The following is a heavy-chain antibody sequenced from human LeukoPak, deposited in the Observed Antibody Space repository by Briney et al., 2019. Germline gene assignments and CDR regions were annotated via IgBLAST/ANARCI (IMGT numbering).Heavy chain of an antibody. CDR2: IYYSGST. CDR3: ARGRVGRDYFDY. Sequence: SETLSLTCTVSGGSISSHYWSWIRQPPGKGLEWIGYIYYSGSTYYNPSLKSRVTISVDTSKNQFSLKLSSVTAADTAVYYCARGRVGRDYFDYWGQGTLVTVSS. D-gene: IGHD1-26*01. J-gene: IGHJ4*02. V-gene: IGHV4-30-4*08. CDR1: GGSISSHY.